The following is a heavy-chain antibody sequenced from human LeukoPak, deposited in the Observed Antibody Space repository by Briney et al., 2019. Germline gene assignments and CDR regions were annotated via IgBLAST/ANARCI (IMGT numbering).Heavy chain of an antibody. Sequence: GRSLRLSCAASGLTFSSHGMHWVRQAPGKGLEWVAVIWYDGSNQFYTDSVKGRFTISRDNSKNTLYLQMNGLRAEDTAVYYCARELNQAEFTVTDPYYFDYWGQGALVTVSS. CDR2: IWYDGSNQ. CDR1: GLTFSSHG. J-gene: IGHJ4*02. CDR3: ARELNQAEFTVTDPYYFDY. V-gene: IGHV3-33*01. D-gene: IGHD4-17*01.